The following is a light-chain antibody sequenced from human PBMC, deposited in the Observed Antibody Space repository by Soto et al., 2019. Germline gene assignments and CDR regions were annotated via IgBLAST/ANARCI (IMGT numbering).Light chain of an antibody. V-gene: IGKV1D-13*01. Sequence: AILLTQSPSSLSASVGDRVTITCRASQGIDSSFAWYQQKPGKAPKLLIYAASSLQSGVPSRFSGSGSGTDFTFTINSLQPEDIATYYCQQYDNLPLTFGGGTKVDIK. CDR1: QGIDSS. CDR3: QQYDNLPLT. CDR2: AAS. J-gene: IGKJ4*01.